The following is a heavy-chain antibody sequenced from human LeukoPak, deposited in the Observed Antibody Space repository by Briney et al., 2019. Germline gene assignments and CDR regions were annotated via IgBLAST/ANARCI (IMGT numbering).Heavy chain of an antibody. D-gene: IGHD2-15*01. CDR2: ISGINTNT. Sequence: ASVKVSCKASGYTFSNYGIHWVRQASGHGLEWMGWISGINTNTNYAQKVQGRVTMTADTSTSTAYMELRSLRSDDTAVYYCARDPRGILVARNDYWGQGTLVTVSS. CDR1: GYTFSNYG. V-gene: IGHV1-18*01. CDR3: ARDPRGILVARNDY. J-gene: IGHJ4*02.